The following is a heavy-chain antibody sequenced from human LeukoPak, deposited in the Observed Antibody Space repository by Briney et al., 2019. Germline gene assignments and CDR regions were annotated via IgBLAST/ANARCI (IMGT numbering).Heavy chain of an antibody. CDR2: IYPGDSDT. D-gene: IGHD5-18*01. J-gene: IGHJ4*02. CDR1: GYSFTSYW. Sequence: GESLKISCKGSGYSFTSYWIGWVRQTPGKGLEWMGIIYPGDSDTRYSPSFQGQVTISADKSISTAYLQWSSLKASDTAMYYCARHGFVDTAMVHFDYWGQGTLVTVSS. V-gene: IGHV5-51*01. CDR3: ARHGFVDTAMVHFDY.